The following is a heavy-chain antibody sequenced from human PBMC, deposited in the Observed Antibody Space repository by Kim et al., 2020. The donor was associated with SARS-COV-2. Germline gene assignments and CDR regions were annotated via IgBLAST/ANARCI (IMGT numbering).Heavy chain of an antibody. CDR2: IIPIFGTA. CDR1: GGTFSSYA. V-gene: IGHV1-69*13. CDR3: ARGSNHLWSPVYYYMDV. Sequence: SVKVSCKASGGTFSSYAISWVRQAPGQGLEWMGGIIPIFGTANYAQKFQGRVTITADESTSTAYMELSSLRSEDTAVYYCARGSNHLWSPVYYYMDVWGKGTTVTVSS. D-gene: IGHD3-10*01. J-gene: IGHJ6*03.